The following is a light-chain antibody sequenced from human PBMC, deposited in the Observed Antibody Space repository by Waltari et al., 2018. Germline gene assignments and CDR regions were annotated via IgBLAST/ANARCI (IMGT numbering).Light chain of an antibody. J-gene: IGKJ4*01. V-gene: IGKV3-11*01. CDR2: NAA. CDR3: QQRSNWPPLT. CDR1: QSIRDF. Sequence: EIVLTQSPATLSLSPGDSATLSCRASQSIRDFLAWYQHKPGQAPRLLIYNAAVRATDTPARFSCSGSGTDFTLTSSRLEPEDFAVYYCQQRSNWPPLTFGGGTKVEIK.